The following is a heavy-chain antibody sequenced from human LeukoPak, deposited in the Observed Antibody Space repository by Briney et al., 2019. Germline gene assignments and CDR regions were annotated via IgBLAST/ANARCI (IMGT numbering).Heavy chain of an antibody. D-gene: IGHD4-23*01. CDR3: ARTRDYGGRPDY. Sequence: SETLSLTCTVSGGSISSYYWSWIRQPPGKGLEWIGYISYSGSTNYNPSLKSRVTISVDTSKNQFSLKLTSVTAADTAVYYCARTRDYGGRPDYWGQGTLVTVSS. J-gene: IGHJ4*02. V-gene: IGHV4-59*01. CDR1: GGSISSYY. CDR2: ISYSGST.